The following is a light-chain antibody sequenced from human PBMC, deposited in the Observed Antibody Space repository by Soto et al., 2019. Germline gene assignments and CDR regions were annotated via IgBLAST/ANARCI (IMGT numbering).Light chain of an antibody. V-gene: IGKV3-15*01. CDR1: KSVSSN. J-gene: IGKJ2*01. CDR3: QQYNNWPYT. Sequence: EIVMTQSPATLSVSPGERATLSCRASKSVSSNLAWYQQEPGQAPRLLIYGASTRATGIPARFSGSGSGTEFTLTISSLQSEDFAVYYCQQYNNWPYTFGQGTKVDIK. CDR2: GAS.